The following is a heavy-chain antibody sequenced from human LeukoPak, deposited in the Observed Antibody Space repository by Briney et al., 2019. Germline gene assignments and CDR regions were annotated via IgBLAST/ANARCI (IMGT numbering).Heavy chain of an antibody. V-gene: IGHV4-39*01. J-gene: IGHJ5*01. CDR2: IYYSGTT. CDR1: GGSSSSSNYY. Sequence: PSETLSLTCAVSGGSSSSSNYYWDWIRQPPGKGLEWIGSIYYSGTTYYNPSLKSRVTVSMDTSKKQFSLKVSSVTAADTAVYYCARRSVSSQSFDFWGQGTLVTVSS. CDR3: ARRSVSSQSFDF.